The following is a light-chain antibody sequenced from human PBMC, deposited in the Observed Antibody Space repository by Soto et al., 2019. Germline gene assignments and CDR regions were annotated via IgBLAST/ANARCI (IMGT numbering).Light chain of an antibody. CDR2: GAS. J-gene: IGKJ1*01. CDR1: QSVSSN. Sequence: EIVMTQSPATLSVSPGERATLSCRASQSVSSNLAWYQQKPGQGPRLLIFGASTRATDIPARFSGSGSGTQFTLTISSLQSEDVAVYCCQQYNSWPPTFGQGTKVEIK. V-gene: IGKV3-15*01. CDR3: QQYNSWPPT.